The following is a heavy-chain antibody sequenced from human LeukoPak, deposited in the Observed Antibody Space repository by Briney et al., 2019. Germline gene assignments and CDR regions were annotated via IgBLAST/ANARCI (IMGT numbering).Heavy chain of an antibody. Sequence: GGSLRLSCAASGFTFSSYWMSWVRQAPGKGLEWVSAISGSGGSTYYADSVKGRFTISRDNSKNTLYLQMNSLRAEDTAVYYCAKDLLGYSNFVPFDYWGQGTLVTVSS. J-gene: IGHJ4*02. CDR2: ISGSGGST. CDR3: AKDLLGYSNFVPFDY. CDR1: GFTFSSYW. D-gene: IGHD4-4*01. V-gene: IGHV3-23*01.